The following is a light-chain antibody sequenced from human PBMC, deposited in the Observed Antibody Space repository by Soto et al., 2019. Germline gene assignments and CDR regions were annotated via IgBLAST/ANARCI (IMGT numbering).Light chain of an antibody. J-gene: IGKJ2*01. Sequence: DIQMTQSPSPLSASVGDRVTITCRASQSISSWLAWYQQKPGKAPKFLIYKASSLESGGSSRYSGSGSGTEDTLTISSLQPDDFATYYCQQYNSYSMYTFGQGTKLEIK. CDR3: QQYNSYSMYT. CDR1: QSISSW. V-gene: IGKV1-5*03. CDR2: KAS.